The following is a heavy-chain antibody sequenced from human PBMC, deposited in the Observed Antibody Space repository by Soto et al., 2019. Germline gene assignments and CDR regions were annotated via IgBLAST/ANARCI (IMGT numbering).Heavy chain of an antibody. D-gene: IGHD2-15*01. Sequence: SVKVSCKASGGTFSSYAISWVRQAPGQGLEWMGGIIPIFGTANYAQKFQGRVTITADESTSTAYMELSSLRSEDTAVYYCARASGYCSGGSCPVAWFDPWGQGTLVPVSP. CDR3: ARASGYCSGGSCPVAWFDP. CDR1: GGTFSSYA. J-gene: IGHJ5*02. V-gene: IGHV1-69*13. CDR2: IIPIFGTA.